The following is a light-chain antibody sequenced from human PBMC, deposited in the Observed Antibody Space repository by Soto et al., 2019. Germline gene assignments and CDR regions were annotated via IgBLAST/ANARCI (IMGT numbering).Light chain of an antibody. CDR3: QQYGGSPMT. CDR2: GAS. V-gene: IGKV3-20*01. CDR1: QSVSSNY. J-gene: IGKJ1*01. Sequence: EIVLTQSPGTLSLSPGERATLSCRASQSVSSNYLAWYQQKPGQAPRLLVYGASSRATCIPDRFSGSGSGTDFTLTISRLEPEDFAVYYCQQYGGSPMTFGQGTKVEIK.